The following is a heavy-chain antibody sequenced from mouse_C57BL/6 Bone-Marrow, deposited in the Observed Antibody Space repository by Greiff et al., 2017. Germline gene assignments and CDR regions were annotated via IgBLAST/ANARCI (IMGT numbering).Heavy chain of an antibody. CDR1: GYTFTSYW. Sequence: VQLQQPGAELVKPGASVKMSCKASGYTFTSYWITWVKQRPGQGLEWIGDIYPGSGSTNYNEKFKSKATLTVDTSSSTAYMQLSSLTSADSAVYYGARNDGYYVWAMDYWGQGTSVTVSS. CDR2: IYPGSGST. V-gene: IGHV1-55*01. CDR3: ARNDGYYVWAMDY. D-gene: IGHD2-3*01. J-gene: IGHJ4*01.